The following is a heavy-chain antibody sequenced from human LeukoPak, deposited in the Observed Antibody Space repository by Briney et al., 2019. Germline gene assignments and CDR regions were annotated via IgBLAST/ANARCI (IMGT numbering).Heavy chain of an antibody. J-gene: IGHJ6*02. D-gene: IGHD2-2*02. CDR3: AREGVVVPAAIRSRNYYYYGMDV. CDR2: ISSSGSTI. CDR1: GFTFSSYA. V-gene: IGHV3-21*04. Sequence: PGGSLRLSCAASGFTFSSYAMSWVRQAPGKGLEWVSAISSSGSTIYYADSVKGRFTISRDNAKNSLYLQMNSLRAEDTAVYYCAREGVVVPAAIRSRNYYYYGMDVWGQGTTVTVSS.